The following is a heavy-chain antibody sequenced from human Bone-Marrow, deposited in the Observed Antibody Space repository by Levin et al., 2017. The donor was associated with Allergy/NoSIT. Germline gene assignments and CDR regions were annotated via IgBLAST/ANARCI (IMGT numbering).Heavy chain of an antibody. CDR2: ISHSGST. J-gene: IGHJ4*02. D-gene: IGHD1-26*01. CDR1: DDSINTYF. V-gene: IGHV4-59*01. Sequence: SETLSLTCNVSDDSINTYFWSWIRQPPGKGLEWIGYISHSGSTNYNPSLKSRVTISLDTSKNHISLRLISVTAADAAIYYCARDKSGNYFSFESWGEGTLVAVSS. CDR3: ARDKSGNYFSFES.